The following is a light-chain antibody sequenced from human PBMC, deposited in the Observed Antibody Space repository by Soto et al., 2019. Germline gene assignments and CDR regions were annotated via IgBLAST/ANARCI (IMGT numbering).Light chain of an antibody. V-gene: IGKV1-27*01. CDR2: GAS. CDR1: QGISNY. J-gene: IGKJ1*01. Sequence: EIQMTQSPSSLSASVGARVTITCRASQGISNYLAWYQQKPGKVPKLLIYGASTLQSGVPSRLSGSGSGTDFTLIINSLQPEDVATYYCQKYDSAPWTFGQGTKVEI. CDR3: QKYDSAPWT.